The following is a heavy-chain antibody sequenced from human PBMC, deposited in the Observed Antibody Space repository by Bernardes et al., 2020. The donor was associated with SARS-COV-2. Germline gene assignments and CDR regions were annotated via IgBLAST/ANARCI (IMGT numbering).Heavy chain of an antibody. CDR3: ARAGHSITIFGVVIITAFDI. J-gene: IGHJ3*02. CDR1: GFTFSDYY. D-gene: IGHD3-3*01. CDR2: ISSSGSTI. V-gene: IGHV3-11*01. Sequence: LRLSCAASGFTFSDYYMSWIRQAPGKGLEWVSYISSSGSTIYYADSVKGRFTISRDNAKNSLYLQMNSLRAEDTAVYYCARAGHSITIFGVVIITAFDIWGQGTMVNVSS.